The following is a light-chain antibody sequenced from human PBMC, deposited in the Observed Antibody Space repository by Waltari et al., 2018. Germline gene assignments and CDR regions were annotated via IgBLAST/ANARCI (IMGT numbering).Light chain of an antibody. Sequence: QSALTQTPTVSESPGQSITLPCTGSGSHDGNHNLVPWYQQHPGEAPKLIIYDVNKRPLGVSNRFSGSKSGNTASLTISGLQAADEADYYCCSYAGSSVSVFGGGTKVTVL. V-gene: IGLV2-23*02. CDR1: GSHDGNHNL. CDR2: DVN. J-gene: IGLJ3*02. CDR3: CSYAGSSVSV.